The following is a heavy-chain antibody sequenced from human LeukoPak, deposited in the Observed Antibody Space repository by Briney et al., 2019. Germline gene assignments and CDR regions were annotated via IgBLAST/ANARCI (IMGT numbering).Heavy chain of an antibody. CDR3: ARGPTIAAAGILRRGVRPKSHAEYYYYYGMDV. CDR2: IYYSGTT. D-gene: IGHD6-13*01. Sequence: SETLSLTCTVSGGSISSYYWSWIRQPPGKGLEWIGYIYYSGTTNYNPSLESRVTISVDTSKNQFSLKLSSVTAADTAVYYCARGPTIAAAGILRRGVRPKSHAEYYYYYGMDVWGQGTTVTVSS. CDR1: GGSISSYY. V-gene: IGHV4-59*12. J-gene: IGHJ6*02.